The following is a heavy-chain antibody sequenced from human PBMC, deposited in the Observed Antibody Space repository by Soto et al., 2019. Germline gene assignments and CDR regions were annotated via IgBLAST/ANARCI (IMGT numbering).Heavy chain of an antibody. CDR2: IIPILGIA. Sequence: QVQLVQSGAEVKKPGSSVKVSCKASGGTFSSYTISWVRQAPGQGLEWMGRIIPILGIANYAQKFQGRVTITADKSTSTAYMELSSLRSEDTAVYYCARVGTPGGAAAGTAWFDPWGQGTLVTVSS. CDR1: GGTFSSYT. J-gene: IGHJ5*02. D-gene: IGHD6-13*01. CDR3: ARVGTPGGAAAGTAWFDP. V-gene: IGHV1-69*02.